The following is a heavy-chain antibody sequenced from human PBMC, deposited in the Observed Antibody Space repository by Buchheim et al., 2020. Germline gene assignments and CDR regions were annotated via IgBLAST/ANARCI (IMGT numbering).Heavy chain of an antibody. CDR2: IHYSGST. CDR3: VRAPSSVYYSMDY. D-gene: IGHD3-22*01. J-gene: IGHJ4*02. Sequence: QVQLQESGPGLVKPSETLSLTCNVSGGSISSTGHYWTWIRQHPGKGLEWIGYIHYSGSTYYNPSLESRLTISVDTSKNQFSLNLTSVTAADTAVYYCVRAPSSVYYSMDYWGQGTL. CDR1: GGSISSTGHY. V-gene: IGHV4-31*03.